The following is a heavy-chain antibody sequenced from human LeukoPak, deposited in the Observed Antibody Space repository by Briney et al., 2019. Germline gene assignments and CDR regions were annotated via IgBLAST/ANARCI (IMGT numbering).Heavy chain of an antibody. J-gene: IGHJ4*02. V-gene: IGHV4-38-2*02. CDR3: ARDPVGALDLGDY. D-gene: IGHD1-26*01. Sequence: SETLSLTCTVSGYSISSGYYWGWVRQPPGKGLEWIGSIYHSGITYYNPSLKSRVTISVDTSKNQFSLRLSSVTAADTAVYYCARDPVGALDLGDYWGQGTRVTVSS. CDR2: IYHSGIT. CDR1: GYSISSGYY.